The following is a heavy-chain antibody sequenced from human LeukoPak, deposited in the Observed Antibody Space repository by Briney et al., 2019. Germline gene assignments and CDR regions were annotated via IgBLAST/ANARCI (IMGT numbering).Heavy chain of an antibody. CDR2: ISYDGSNK. CDR1: GFTFSSYG. V-gene: IGHV3-30*18. CDR3: AKDESDYGMDV. J-gene: IGHJ6*02. Sequence: GALRLSCAASGFTFSSYGTHWVRQAPGKGLEWVAVISYDGSNKYYADSVKGRFTISRDNSKNTLYLQMNSLRAEDTAVYYCAKDESDYGMDVWGQGTTVTVSS.